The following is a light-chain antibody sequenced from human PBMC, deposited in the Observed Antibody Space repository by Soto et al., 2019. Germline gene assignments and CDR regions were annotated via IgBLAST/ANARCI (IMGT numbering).Light chain of an antibody. CDR2: DVN. J-gene: IGLJ1*01. Sequence: QSVLTQPPSASGSPGRSFPISCTGTGRDVGGFSFVSGYQQHPGKAPKVLIYDVNKRPSGVPDRFSGSKSGNTASLTVSGLQAEDEADYYCSSHAGSDNPFVFGTGTKLTVL. V-gene: IGLV2-8*01. CDR3: SSHAGSDNPFV. CDR1: GRDVGGFSF.